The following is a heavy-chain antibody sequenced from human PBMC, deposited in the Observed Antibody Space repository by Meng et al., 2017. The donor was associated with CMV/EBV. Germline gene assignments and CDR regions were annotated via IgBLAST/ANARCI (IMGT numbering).Heavy chain of an antibody. Sequence: SETLSLTCTVSGYSISSGYYWGWIRQPPGKGLEWIGSIYHSGSTYYNPSLKSRVTISVDTSKNQFSLKLSSVTAADTAVYYCARDRLTGMDVWGQGTTVTVSS. CDR3: ARDRLTGMDV. CDR2: IYHSGST. V-gene: IGHV4-38-2*02. CDR1: GYSISSGYY. D-gene: IGHD6-19*01. J-gene: IGHJ6*02.